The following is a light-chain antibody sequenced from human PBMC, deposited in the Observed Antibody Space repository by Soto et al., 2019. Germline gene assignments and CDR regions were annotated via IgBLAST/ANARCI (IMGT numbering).Light chain of an antibody. J-gene: IGKJ1*01. V-gene: IGKV1-8*01. Sequence: AIRMTQSPSSLSASTGDRVTITCRASQGISSYLAWYQQKPGKAPKLLIYAASTLQRGVPSRFSGSGSGTDFTLTISCLQSEDFATYYCQQYYSYPVTFGQGTKVEIK. CDR3: QQYYSYPVT. CDR1: QGISSY. CDR2: AAS.